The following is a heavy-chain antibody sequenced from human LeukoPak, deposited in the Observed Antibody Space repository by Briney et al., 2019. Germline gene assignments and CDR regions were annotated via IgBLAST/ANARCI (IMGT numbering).Heavy chain of an antibody. CDR2: IYYSGST. J-gene: IGHJ4*02. V-gene: IGHV4-59*08. D-gene: IGHD3-10*01. Sequence: SETLSLTCTVSGGSISSYYWSWIRQPPGKGLEWIGYIYYSGSTYYNPSLKSRVTISVDTSKNQFSLKLSSVTAADTAVYYCARGDYGSGSYYKPSYYFDYWGQGTLVTVSS. CDR1: GGSISSYY. CDR3: ARGDYGSGSYYKPSYYFDY.